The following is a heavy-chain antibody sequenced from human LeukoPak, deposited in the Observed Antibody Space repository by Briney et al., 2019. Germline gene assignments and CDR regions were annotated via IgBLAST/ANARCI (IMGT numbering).Heavy chain of an antibody. Sequence: SVKVSCKASGGTFSSYAIRWVRQAPGQGLEWMGRIIPILGIANSAQKFQGRVTITADKSTSTAYMELSSLRSEDTAVYYCARAQGSGWYRGFDYWGQGTLVTVSS. CDR3: ARAQGSGWYRGFDY. V-gene: IGHV1-69*04. CDR2: IIPILGIA. D-gene: IGHD6-19*01. CDR1: GGTFSSYA. J-gene: IGHJ4*02.